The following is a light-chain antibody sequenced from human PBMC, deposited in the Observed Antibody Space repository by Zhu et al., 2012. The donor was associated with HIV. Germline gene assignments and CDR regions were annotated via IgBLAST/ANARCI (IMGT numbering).Light chain of an antibody. CDR3: QQYGSSPST. Sequence: EIVLTQSPGTLSLSPGERATLSCRASQSVSRNYLAWYRQKPGQAPRLLIYGASSRAPGIPXRFSGGGSGTDFSLTISRLEPEDFAMYYCQQYGSSPSTFGQGTKGGHQT. CDR2: GAS. CDR1: QSVSRNY. J-gene: IGKJ2*01. V-gene: IGKV3-20*01.